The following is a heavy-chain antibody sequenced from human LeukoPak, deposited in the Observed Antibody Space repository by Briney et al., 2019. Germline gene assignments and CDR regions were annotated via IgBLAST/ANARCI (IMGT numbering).Heavy chain of an antibody. V-gene: IGHV3-64*01. J-gene: IGHJ4*02. CDR3: AREVDHSFDY. Sequence: GGSLRLSCAASGFTFSSYAMHWVRQAPGKGLEYVSAISSNGGSTYYANSVKGRFTTSRDNSKNTLYLQMGSLRAEDMAVYYCAREVDHSFDYWGQGTPVTVSS. CDR2: ISSNGGST. CDR1: GFTFSSYA.